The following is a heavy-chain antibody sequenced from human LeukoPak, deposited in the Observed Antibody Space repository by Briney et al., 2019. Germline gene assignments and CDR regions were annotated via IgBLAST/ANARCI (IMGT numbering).Heavy chain of an antibody. CDR1: GFSFTTSS. Sequence: HPGGSLRLSCAASGFSFTTSSMNWVRQAPGKGLEWVSYIRSGSDAIYYADSVKGRFTISRDNAKSSLYLQMNSLRDEDTAVYCCARDRSGGYVSYFDSWGQGTLVTVSS. J-gene: IGHJ4*02. D-gene: IGHD3-22*01. CDR3: ARDRSGGYVSYFDS. CDR2: IRSGSDAI. V-gene: IGHV3-48*02.